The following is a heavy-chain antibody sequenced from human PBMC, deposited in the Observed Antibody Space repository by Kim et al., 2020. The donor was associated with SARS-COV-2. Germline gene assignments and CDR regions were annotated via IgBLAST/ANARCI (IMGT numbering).Heavy chain of an antibody. D-gene: IGHD3-22*01. J-gene: IGHJ6*02. V-gene: IGHV4-39*07. Sequence: SETLSLTCTVSGGSIISGTHHWGWIRQAPGKGLEWIGSMTYSGHTHYNPSLQSRVSMSVDTSKNQVSLKLSSVTAADTAVYYCARDSSMILVVTAYGLDVWGQGTTVTVSS. CDR3: ARDSSMILVVTAYGLDV. CDR1: GGSIISGTHH. CDR2: MTYSGHT.